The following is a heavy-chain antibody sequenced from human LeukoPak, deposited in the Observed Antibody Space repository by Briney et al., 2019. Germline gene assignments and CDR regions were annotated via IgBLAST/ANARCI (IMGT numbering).Heavy chain of an antibody. V-gene: IGHV4-34*01. CDR2: INHRGST. CDR1: GGSFSGYY. CDR3: ARSDSSGYYYDY. Sequence: PSETLSLTCAVYGGSFSGYYWSWIRQPPGKGLEWIGEINHRGSTNYNPSLKSRVTISVDTSKNQFSLKLSSVTAADTAVYYCARSDSSGYYYDYWGQGTLVTVSS. J-gene: IGHJ4*02. D-gene: IGHD3-22*01.